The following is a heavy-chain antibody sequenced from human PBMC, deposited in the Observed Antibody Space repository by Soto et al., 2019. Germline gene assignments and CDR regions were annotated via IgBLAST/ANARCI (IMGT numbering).Heavy chain of an antibody. Sequence: QVQLVQSGAEVKKPGSSVKVSCKASGGTFSSYAISWVRQAPGQGLEWMGGIIPIFGTANYAQKFQGRVTITADESTSTAYMELSSLRSEDTAVYYCARGPAPGVQLRYYYNYGMDVWGQGTTVTVSS. CDR1: GGTFSSYA. CDR2: IIPIFGTA. J-gene: IGHJ6*02. D-gene: IGHD1-1*01. V-gene: IGHV1-69*01. CDR3: ARGPAPGVQLRYYYNYGMDV.